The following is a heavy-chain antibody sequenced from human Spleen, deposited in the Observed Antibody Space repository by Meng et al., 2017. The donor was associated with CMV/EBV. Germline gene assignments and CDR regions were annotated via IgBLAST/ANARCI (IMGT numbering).Heavy chain of an antibody. CDR3: ARDQFGITMVRGVIITSFDYFDY. CDR2: IYYSGSA. Sequence: YSWGWCRQPPWRGLGWIGSIYYSGSAYYNPSLKSRVTISVDTTKNQFSLKLSSVTAAYTDVYYCARDQFGITMVRGVIITSFDYFDYWGQGTLVTVSS. V-gene: IGHV4-39*07. D-gene: IGHD3-10*01. CDR1: YS. J-gene: IGHJ4*02.